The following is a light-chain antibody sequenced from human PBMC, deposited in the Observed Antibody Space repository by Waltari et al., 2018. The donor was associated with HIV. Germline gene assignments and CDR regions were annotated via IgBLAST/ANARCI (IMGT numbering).Light chain of an antibody. CDR2: DAS. CDR3: QQYNNWPPIT. Sequence: EIVMTQSPATLSVSPGERATLSCRASETVNSNLAWYQQKPGQAPRLLIYDASTRATGIPARFSGSGSGTECTLTISSLQSEDFTVYYCQQYNNWPPITFGQGTRLEIK. CDR1: ETVNSN. J-gene: IGKJ5*01. V-gene: IGKV3-15*01.